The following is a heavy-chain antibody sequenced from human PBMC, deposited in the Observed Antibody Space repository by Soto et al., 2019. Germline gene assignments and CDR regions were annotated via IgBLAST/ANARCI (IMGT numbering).Heavy chain of an antibody. CDR1: GFTFSSYA. D-gene: IGHD3-22*01. CDR3: ANDDSSVPLYYYYGMDV. Sequence: GGSLRLSCAAAGFTFSSYAMSWVRQAPGKGLEWVSAISGSGGSTYYADSVKGRFTISRDNSKNTLYLQMNSLRAEDTAVYYCANDDSSVPLYYYYGMDVWGQGTTVTVSS. V-gene: IGHV3-23*01. CDR2: ISGSGGST. J-gene: IGHJ6*02.